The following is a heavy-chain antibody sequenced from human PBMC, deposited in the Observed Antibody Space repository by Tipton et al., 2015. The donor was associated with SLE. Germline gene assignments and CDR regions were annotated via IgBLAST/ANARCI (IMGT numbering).Heavy chain of an antibody. Sequence: TLSLTCTVSGVPVSNYYWNWIRQPPGKGLEWIGYIHYSGSTDSETTNYNPSLKSRVTISVDTSKNQFSLKLSSVTAADTAVYYCARGRIAVAGNHFDYWGQGTLVTVSS. D-gene: IGHD6-19*01. J-gene: IGHJ4*02. CDR3: ARGRIAVAGNHFDY. CDR2: IHYSGST. CDR1: GVPVSNYY. V-gene: IGHV4-59*08.